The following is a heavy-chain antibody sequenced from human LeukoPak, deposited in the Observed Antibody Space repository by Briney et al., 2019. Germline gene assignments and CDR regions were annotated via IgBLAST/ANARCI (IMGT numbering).Heavy chain of an antibody. CDR1: GGTFSSYA. CDR2: IIPIFGIA. CDR3: ARVLYYSNHNWFDP. D-gene: IGHD4-11*01. Sequence: GSSVKVSCKASGGTFSSYAISWVRQAPGQGLEWMGRIIPIFGIANYAQKFQGRVTITADNSTSTAYMELSSLRSEDTAVYYCARVLYYSNHNWFDPWGQGTLVAVSS. J-gene: IGHJ5*02. V-gene: IGHV1-69*04.